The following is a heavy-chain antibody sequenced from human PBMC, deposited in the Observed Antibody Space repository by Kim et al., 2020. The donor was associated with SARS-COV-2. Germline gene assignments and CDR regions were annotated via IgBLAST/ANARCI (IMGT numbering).Heavy chain of an antibody. CDR2: ITSKNDGEVA. CDR3: TADLPVSSAYSMDF. Sequence: GGSLRLSCAASGFIFRGAWMSRVRQAPGKGLEWVGRITSKNDGEVADYSTPVKGRFTISRDDSKNALYLQMNRLKTEDTAIYYCTADLPVSSAYSMDFWG. J-gene: IGHJ6*01. D-gene: IGHD3-22*01. V-gene: IGHV3-15*01. CDR1: GFIFRGAW.